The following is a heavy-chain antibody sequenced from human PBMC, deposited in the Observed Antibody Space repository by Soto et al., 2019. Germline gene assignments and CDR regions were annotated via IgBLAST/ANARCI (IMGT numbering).Heavy chain of an antibody. D-gene: IGHD2-2*01. CDR1: GDTFATYG. J-gene: IGHJ4*02. Sequence: QVQLVQSGAEVKMPGASVKVSCKASGDTFATYGISWVRQAPGKGLEWMGWISGSRGKTRYAQRFQGRIIMSADTSTRTAYMELRSLSSDDTAVYYCAREYCTSTSCYGVDYWGQGTLVTVSS. CDR3: AREYCTSTSCYGVDY. V-gene: IGHV1-18*01. CDR2: ISGSRGKT.